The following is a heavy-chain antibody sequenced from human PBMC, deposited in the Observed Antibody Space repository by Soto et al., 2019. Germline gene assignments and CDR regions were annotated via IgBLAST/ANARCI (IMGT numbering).Heavy chain of an antibody. J-gene: IGHJ6*02. CDR3: ARQSGGYYYYGMDV. V-gene: IGHV4-30-4*01. Sequence: PSETLSLTCTVSGGSISSGDCYWSWIRQPPGKGLEWIGYIYYSGTTDYSPSLKSRVTISVDTSKNQFSLKLSSVTAADSAIYYCARQSGGYYYYGMDVWGQGTTVTVSS. CDR1: GGSISSGDCY. CDR2: IYYSGTT. D-gene: IGHD1-26*01.